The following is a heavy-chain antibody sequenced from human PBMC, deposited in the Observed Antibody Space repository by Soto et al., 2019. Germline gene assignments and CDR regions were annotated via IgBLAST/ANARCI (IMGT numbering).Heavy chain of an antibody. D-gene: IGHD4-17*01. CDR2: ISYSGRT. J-gene: IGHJ4*02. V-gene: IGHV4-39*01. CDR3: ARRRASDYGGNHHPYYFDR. Sequence: SETLSLTCTVSGASIITDNYFWVWIRQSPRRGLELIGSISYSGRTYDNPSLQSRVTMSIDASKNQFSLKLTSVTTADTAVYYCARRRASDYGGNHHPYYFDRWGQGALVTVSS. CDR1: GASIITDNYF.